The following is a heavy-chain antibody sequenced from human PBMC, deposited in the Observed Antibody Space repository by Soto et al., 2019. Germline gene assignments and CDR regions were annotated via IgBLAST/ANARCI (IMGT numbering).Heavy chain of an antibody. CDR2: IRDSDSGGTT. V-gene: IGHV3-23*01. CDR1: GFTFSSCA. J-gene: IGHJ5*02. CDR3: AGRLGYCSSTSCYLWFDP. Sequence: PGGSLRLSCAASGFTFSSCAMSWVRQAPAKGLEWVSAIRDSDSGGTTYYADSVKGRFTISRDDSKNTLYLQMSSLRAEDTVVYYCAGRLGYCSSTSCYLWFDPWGQGTLVTVSS. D-gene: IGHD2-2*01.